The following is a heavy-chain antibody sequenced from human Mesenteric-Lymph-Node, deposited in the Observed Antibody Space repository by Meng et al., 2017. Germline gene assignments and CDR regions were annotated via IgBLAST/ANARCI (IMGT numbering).Heavy chain of an antibody. J-gene: IGHJ6*02. CDR2: IYPGDSDT. CDR1: GYSFTSYW. Sequence: GGSLRLSCKGSGYSFTSYWIGWVRQMPGKGLEWMGIIYPGDSDTRYSPSFQGQVTISADKSISTAYLQWSSLKASDTAMYYCARLKYTTAYYYYYGMDVWGQGTTVTVSS. D-gene: IGHD1-14*01. CDR3: ARLKYTTAYYYYYGMDV. V-gene: IGHV5-51*01.